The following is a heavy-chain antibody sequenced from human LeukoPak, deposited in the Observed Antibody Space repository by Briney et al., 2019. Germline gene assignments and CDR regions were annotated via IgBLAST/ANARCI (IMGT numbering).Heavy chain of an antibody. V-gene: IGHV3-30-3*01. D-gene: IGHD6-13*01. CDR1: GFTFRSFA. J-gene: IGHJ4*02. CDR3: AKDTGLAAAGTLDY. Sequence: GKSLRLSCAASGFTFRSFAMHWVRQAPGKGLEWVAIISYDGSNKYYADSVKGRLTISRDNSKNTLYLEMNSLRAEDTAVYYCAKDTGLAAAGTLDYWGQGTLVTVSS. CDR2: ISYDGSNK.